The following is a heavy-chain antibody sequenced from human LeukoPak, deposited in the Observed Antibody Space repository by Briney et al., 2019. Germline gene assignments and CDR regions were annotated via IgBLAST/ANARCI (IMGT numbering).Heavy chain of an antibody. Sequence: PSETLSLTCTVSAGSVSDSNYLWSWVRQPPGKGLEWMGFISYTGHTSYSPSLKSRVTLSLDASKSQFSLRLSSVTAADTAFYYCARSWSAVNYGNFDYWGQGTLVTVSS. V-gene: IGHV4-61*01. J-gene: IGHJ4*02. CDR3: ARSWSAVNYGNFDY. D-gene: IGHD3-16*01. CDR2: ISYTGHT. CDR1: AGSVSDSNYL.